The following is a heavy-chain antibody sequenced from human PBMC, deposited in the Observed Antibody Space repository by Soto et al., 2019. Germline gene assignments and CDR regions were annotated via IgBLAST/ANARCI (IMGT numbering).Heavy chain of an antibody. J-gene: IGHJ6*02. CDR3: ARLGQWLADYYYYGMDV. CDR2: IYPGDSDT. V-gene: IGHV5-51*01. D-gene: IGHD6-19*01. Sequence: GESLKISCKGSGYSFTSYWIGWVRQMPGKGLEWMGIIYPGDSDTRYSPSFQGQVTISADKSISTAYLQWSSLKASDTAMYYCARLGQWLADYYYYGMDVWGQGTTVTVSS. CDR1: GYSFTSYW.